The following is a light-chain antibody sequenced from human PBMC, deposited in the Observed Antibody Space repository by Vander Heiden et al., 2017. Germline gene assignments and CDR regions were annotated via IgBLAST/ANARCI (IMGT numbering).Light chain of an antibody. CDR2: LNSDGSQ. CDR3: QNWGTGLWV. CDR1: TGHGSYA. Sequence: QLVLPQSHSASASLGASVNLPCTLTTGHGSYAIAWHQQRPEKGPRYLMRLNSDGSQTTGNGVPDRFSVSSSGAERYRTISSRQAEDEDYYYCQNWGTGLWVFGGGTKRTVL. J-gene: IGLJ3*02. V-gene: IGLV4-69*01.